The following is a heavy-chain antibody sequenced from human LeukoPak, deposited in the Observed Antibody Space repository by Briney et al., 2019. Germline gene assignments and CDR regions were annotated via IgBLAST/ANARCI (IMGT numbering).Heavy chain of an antibody. CDR3: ATVPLWLRFVFDP. J-gene: IGHJ5*02. D-gene: IGHD5-12*01. Sequence: GASVRVSCKVSGYTLTELSMHWVRQAPGKGLEWMGGFDPEDGETIYAQKFQGRVTMTEDTSTDTAYMELSSLRSEDTAVYYCATVPLWLRFVFDPWGQGTLVTVSS. CDR2: FDPEDGET. V-gene: IGHV1-24*01. CDR1: GYTLTELS.